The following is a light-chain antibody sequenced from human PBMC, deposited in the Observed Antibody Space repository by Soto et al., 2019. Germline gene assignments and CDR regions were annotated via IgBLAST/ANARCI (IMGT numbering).Light chain of an antibody. V-gene: IGKV3D-15*01. J-gene: IGKJ4*01. Sequence: VMTQSPANLSVSPGEGVTIFCRASQNVANNIAWYQVKPAQPPRLLIYASSTRATGIPATFSGSGSETEFSLSISSLQSEDCAVYYCQQYYHWGLSFGGGTKVEI. CDR1: QNVANN. CDR3: QQYYHWGLS. CDR2: ASS.